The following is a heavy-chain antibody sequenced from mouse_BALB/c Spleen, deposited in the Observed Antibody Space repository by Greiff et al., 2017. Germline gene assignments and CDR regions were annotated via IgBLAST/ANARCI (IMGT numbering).Heavy chain of an antibody. V-gene: IGHV1S81*02. Sequence: QVQLQQPGAELVKPGASVKLSCKASGYTFTSYWMHWVKQRPGQGLEWIGEINPSNGRTNYNEKFKSKATLTVDKSSSTAYMQLSSLTSEDSAVYYCAWLLRAMDYWGQGTSVTVSS. CDR1: GYTFTSYW. CDR3: AWLLRAMDY. D-gene: IGHD2-3*01. CDR2: INPSNGRT. J-gene: IGHJ4*01.